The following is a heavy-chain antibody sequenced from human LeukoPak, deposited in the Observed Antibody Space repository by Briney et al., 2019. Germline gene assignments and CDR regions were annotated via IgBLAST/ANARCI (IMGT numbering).Heavy chain of an antibody. D-gene: IGHD3-10*02. V-gene: IGHV3-9*01. J-gene: IGHJ6*04. CDR3: AELGITMIGGV. Sequence: HPGGSLRLSCAASGFMFDNYAIHWVRQSPGKGLEWVSGISWNSGTIGYADSVKGRFTISRDNAKNSLYLQMNSLRAEDTAVYYCAELGITMIGGVWGKGTTVTISS. CDR1: GFMFDNYA. CDR2: ISWNSGTI.